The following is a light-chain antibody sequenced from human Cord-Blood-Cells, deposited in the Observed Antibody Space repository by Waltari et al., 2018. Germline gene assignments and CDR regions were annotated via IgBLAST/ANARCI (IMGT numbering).Light chain of an antibody. V-gene: IGKV3-15*01. J-gene: IGKJ5*01. CDR1: QSVSSN. CDR2: GAS. CDR3: QQYNNWPPIT. Sequence: EIVMTQSPATLSVSPGERATLSGRASQSVSSNLAWYQQKPGQAPRLLIYGASTRATGIPARCSGSGSGTEFTLTVSSLQSEDFAVYYCQQYNNWPPITFGQGTRLEIK.